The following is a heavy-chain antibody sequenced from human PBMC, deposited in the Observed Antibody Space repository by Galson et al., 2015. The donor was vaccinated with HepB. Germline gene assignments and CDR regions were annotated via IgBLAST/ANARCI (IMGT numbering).Heavy chain of an antibody. V-gene: IGHV4-59*08. J-gene: IGHJ5*02. Sequence: TLSLTCTVSGGSIRSYYWNWIRQSPGKGLEWIGYIYHSGTTNYNPSLKSRVTISVDTSKNQFSLKLNSVTAADTAVYYCARRAVTTWFDPWGQGTLVTVSP. CDR2: IYHSGTT. CDR1: GGSIRSYY. D-gene: IGHD4-11*01. CDR3: ARRAVTTWFDP.